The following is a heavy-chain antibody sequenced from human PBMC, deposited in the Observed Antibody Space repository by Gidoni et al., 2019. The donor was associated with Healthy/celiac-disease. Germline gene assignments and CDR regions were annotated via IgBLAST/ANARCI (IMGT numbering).Heavy chain of an antibody. J-gene: IGHJ4*02. CDR3: ARERGGWINAFDY. CDR2: ISYDGRNK. V-gene: IGHV3-30*04. Sequence: QVQLVESGGGVVQPGRSLRLSCAASGFTFSSYAKHWVRQAPGKGLEWWAVISYDGRNKYYADSVKCRFTISRDNSKNTLYLQMNSLRAEDTAVYYCARERGGWINAFDYWGQGTLVTVSA. D-gene: IGHD6-19*01. CDR1: GFTFSSYA.